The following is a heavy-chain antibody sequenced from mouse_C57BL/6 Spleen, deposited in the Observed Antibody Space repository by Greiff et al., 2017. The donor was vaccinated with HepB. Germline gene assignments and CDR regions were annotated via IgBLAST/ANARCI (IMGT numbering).Heavy chain of an antibody. V-gene: IGHV6-6*01. CDR3: TRGLYYYGFDY. J-gene: IGHJ2*01. D-gene: IGHD1-1*01. CDR2: IRNKANNHAT. CDR1: GFTFSDAW. Sequence: EVKLVESGGGLVQPGGSMKLSCAASGFTFSDAWMDWVRQSPEKGLEWVAEIRNKANNHATYYAESVKGRFTISRDDSKRSVYLQMNSVRAEDTGIYYCTRGLYYYGFDYWGQGTTLTVSS.